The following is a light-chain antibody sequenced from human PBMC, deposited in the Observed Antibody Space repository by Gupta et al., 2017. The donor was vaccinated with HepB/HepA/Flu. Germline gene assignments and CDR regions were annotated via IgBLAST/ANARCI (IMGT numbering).Light chain of an antibody. V-gene: IGKV3-11*01. CDR2: DAS. J-gene: IGKJ1*01. Sequence: EIVLTQSPATLSLSPGERATLSCRASQSVSSYLAWYQQKPGQAPRLLIYDASNRATGIPARFSGSASGTDFTLTISILDPEDFAVYYCQQRSTWPGTFGQGTKVEIK. CDR3: QQRSTWPGT. CDR1: QSVSSY.